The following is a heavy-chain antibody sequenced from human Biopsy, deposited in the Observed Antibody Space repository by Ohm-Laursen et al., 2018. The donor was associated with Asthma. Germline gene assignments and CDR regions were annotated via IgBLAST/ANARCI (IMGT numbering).Heavy chain of an antibody. CDR1: GFTFSSYA. Sequence: SLRLSCAASGFTFSSYAMSWARQAPGNGLEWVSAISGSGGSTYYADSVKGRFTISRDNSKNSLYLQMNSLRDEDTAVYYCARFKRGYSYGYAGVFDYWGQGTLVTVSS. D-gene: IGHD5-18*01. CDR3: ARFKRGYSYGYAGVFDY. V-gene: IGHV3-23*01. J-gene: IGHJ4*02. CDR2: ISGSGGST.